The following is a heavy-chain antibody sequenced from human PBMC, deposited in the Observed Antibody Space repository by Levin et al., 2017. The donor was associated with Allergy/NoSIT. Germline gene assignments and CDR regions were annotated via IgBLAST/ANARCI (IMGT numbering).Heavy chain of an antibody. CDR2: IYTGDSET. D-gene: IGHD3-16*01. Sequence: RTGGSLRLSCKAGYNFGNYYIVWVRQMPGKGLEWMGRIYTGDSETRYSPSFQGQVTFSVDKSIGTAYLQWSSRKAADTAMYYCARHEKTGGSRVLHYWGQGTLVTVSS. CDR3: ARHEKTGGSRVLHY. V-gene: IGHV5-51*01. J-gene: IGHJ4*02. CDR1: GYNFGNYY.